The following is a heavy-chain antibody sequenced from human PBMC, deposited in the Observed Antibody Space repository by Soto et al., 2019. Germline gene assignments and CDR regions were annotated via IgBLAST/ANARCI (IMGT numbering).Heavy chain of an antibody. CDR2: IYYSGST. Sequence: SETLSLTCTVSGGSISSGDYYWSWIRQPPGKGLEWIGYIYYSGSTYYNPSLKSRVTISVDTSKNQFSLKLSSVTAADTAVYYCARHYDILTGYPSYFDYWGQGTLVTVSS. CDR1: GGSISSGDYY. D-gene: IGHD3-9*01. V-gene: IGHV4-30-4*01. J-gene: IGHJ4*02. CDR3: ARHYDILTGYPSYFDY.